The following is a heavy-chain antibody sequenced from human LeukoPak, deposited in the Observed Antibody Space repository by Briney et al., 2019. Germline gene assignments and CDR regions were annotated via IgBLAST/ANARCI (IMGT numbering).Heavy chain of an antibody. D-gene: IGHD1-26*01. CDR3: ARGGGYSGSLSADY. J-gene: IGHJ4*02. V-gene: IGHV1-18*01. CDR2: IGVYNGNT. Sequence: ASVKVSCKASGYSFTSYGISWVRQAPGQGLEWMGWIGVYNGNTNYAQNLQGRVTMTTDTSTSTAYMELRSLRSDDTAVYYCARGGGYSGSLSADYWGQGTLVAVSS. CDR1: GYSFTSYG.